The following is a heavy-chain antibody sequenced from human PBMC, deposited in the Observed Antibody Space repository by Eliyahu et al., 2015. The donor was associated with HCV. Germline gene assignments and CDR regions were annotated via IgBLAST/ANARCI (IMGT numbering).Heavy chain of an antibody. V-gene: IGHV4-59*08. CDR1: GDSMNSYY. CDR2: VFYRGAT. D-gene: IGHD3-3*01. Sequence: QVQLQESGPGLVKPSETLSLTCTVSGDSMNSYYWSWIRQAPGKGPEYIGNVFYRGATDYNPSLKTRVTISIDTAKNQFSLKLTSVTAADTAVYYCARRNYDYGSGLEDVWGQGTSVTVSS. J-gene: IGHJ6*02. CDR3: ARRNYDYGSGLEDV.